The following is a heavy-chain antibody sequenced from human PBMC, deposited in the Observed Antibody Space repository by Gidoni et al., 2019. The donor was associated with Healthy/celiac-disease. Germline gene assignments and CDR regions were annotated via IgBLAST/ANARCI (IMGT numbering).Heavy chain of an antibody. D-gene: IGHD6-13*01. J-gene: IGHJ6*02. CDR3: ATGVAAINSYYYGMDV. Sequence: QVQLVQPGAAVTKPGASVKVSCKVSGYTFTELPMPRVRQAPGKGLEGMGGFDPEDGETNYAQKCQGRVTMTKDTSTDTAYMELGSLRSEDTAVYYCATGVAAINSYYYGMDVWGQGTTVTVSS. CDR1: GYTFTELP. CDR2: FDPEDGET. V-gene: IGHV1-24*01.